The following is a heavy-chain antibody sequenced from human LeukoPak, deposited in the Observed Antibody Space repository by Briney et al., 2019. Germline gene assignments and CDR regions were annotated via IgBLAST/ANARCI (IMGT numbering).Heavy chain of an antibody. CDR2: ISSSSSYI. CDR3: ARDHSGYDYTFDY. D-gene: IGHD5-12*01. CDR1: GFTFSSYG. V-gene: IGHV3-21*01. J-gene: IGHJ4*02. Sequence: PGGSLRLSCAASGFTFSSYGMHWVRQAPGKGLEWVSSISSSSSYIYYADSVKGRFTISRDNAKNSLYLQMNSLRAEDTAVYYCARDHSGYDYTFDYWGQGTLVTVSS.